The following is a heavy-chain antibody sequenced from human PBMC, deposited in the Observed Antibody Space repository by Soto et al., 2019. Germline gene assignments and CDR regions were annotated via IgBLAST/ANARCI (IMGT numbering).Heavy chain of an antibody. D-gene: IGHD5-12*01. V-gene: IGHV4-34*01. CDR3: ARGGNIDDAFDI. Sequence: QVQLQQWGAGLLKPSETLSLTCAVYGGSFSGYYWSWIRQPPGKGLEWIGEINHSGSTNYNPSLKSQVTISVDTSKNQFSLKLSSVTAADTAVYYCARGGNIDDAFDIWGQGTMVTVSS. CDR1: GGSFSGYY. CDR2: INHSGST. J-gene: IGHJ3*02.